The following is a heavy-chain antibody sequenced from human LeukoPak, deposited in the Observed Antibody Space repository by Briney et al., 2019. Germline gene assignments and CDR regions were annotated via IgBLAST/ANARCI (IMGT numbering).Heavy chain of an antibody. Sequence: PSETLSLTCTVSGGSISSGGYYWSWIRQPPGKGLEWIGYIFHSGSTKYNPSLKSRVTISVDTSKNQFSLKLSSVTAADTAVYYCARRYYDSSGYYYFDYWGQGTLVTVSS. CDR1: GGSISSGGYY. CDR3: ARRYYDSSGYYYFDY. J-gene: IGHJ4*02. V-gene: IGHV4-61*08. D-gene: IGHD3-22*01. CDR2: IFHSGST.